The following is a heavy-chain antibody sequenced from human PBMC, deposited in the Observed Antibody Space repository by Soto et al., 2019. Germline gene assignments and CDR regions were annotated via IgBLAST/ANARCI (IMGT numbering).Heavy chain of an antibody. CDR2: IYYSGST. J-gene: IGHJ4*02. Sequence: SETLSLTCTVSGGSISSDHYHWTWIRQHPGKGLEWIGYIYYSGSTYYNPSLKSRVTISVDTSKNQFSLKLSSVTAADTAVYYCAKNYYFDSWGQGTLVTVSS. V-gene: IGHV4-31*03. CDR3: AKNYYFDS. CDR1: GGSISSDHYH.